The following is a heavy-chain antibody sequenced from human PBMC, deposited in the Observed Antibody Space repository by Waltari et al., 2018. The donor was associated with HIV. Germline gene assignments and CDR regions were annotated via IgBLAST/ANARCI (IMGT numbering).Heavy chain of an antibody. V-gene: IGHV3-21*01. Sequence: DLVESGGGLFKPGQSLRLSCNGSGIAFDLFTITWVRQAPGRGLEWVASISRGSSFSYYSDAFKGRISISRDNAKKSLFLQMNSLTADDTGLYFCVGDRTSLTTGDFDSWGQGVPVIVSS. CDR2: ISRGSSFS. J-gene: IGHJ4*02. CDR3: VGDRTSLTTGDFDS. D-gene: IGHD1-1*01. CDR1: GIAFDLFT.